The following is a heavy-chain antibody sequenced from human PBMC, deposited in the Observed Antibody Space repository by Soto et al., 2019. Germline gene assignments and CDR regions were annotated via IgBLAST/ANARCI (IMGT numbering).Heavy chain of an antibody. J-gene: IGHJ4*02. CDR1: GFTCSTYA. D-gene: IGHD4-17*01. Sequence: GGSLRLSCAASGFTCSTYAMIWVRQAPGKGLEWVSVITGSVGSTYYADSVKGRFTISRDTSKNTLFLQMNSLRAEDTAVYYCAKDRYGDYGGIDYWGQGTMVTVSS. V-gene: IGHV3-23*01. CDR2: ITGSVGST. CDR3: AKDRYGDYGGIDY.